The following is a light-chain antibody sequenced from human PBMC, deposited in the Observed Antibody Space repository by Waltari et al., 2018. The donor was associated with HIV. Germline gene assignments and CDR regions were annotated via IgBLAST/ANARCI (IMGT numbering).Light chain of an antibody. CDR2: SND. J-gene: IGLJ3*02. CDR3: AAWDVSLNVWV. Sequence: QSFLPQPPSASGTPGQMVTISCSGGSSYIGRKTVDCYHPLPGMAPKLLIYSNDQRPSGIPDRLSGSKSGTSASLAISGLQSEDEADYYCAAWDVSLNVWVFGGGTKLTVL. CDR1: SSYIGRKT. V-gene: IGLV1-44*01.